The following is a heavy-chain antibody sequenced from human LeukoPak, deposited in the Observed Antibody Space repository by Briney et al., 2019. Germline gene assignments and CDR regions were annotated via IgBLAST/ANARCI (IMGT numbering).Heavy chain of an antibody. CDR1: GGTFSSYA. D-gene: IGHD4-23*01. CDR2: IIPIFGTA. CDR3: ARGPPMTTVVHFDY. J-gene: IGHJ4*02. Sequence: GAPVKVSCKASGGTFSSYAISWVRQAPGQGLEWMGGIIPIFGTANYAQKFQGRVTITADESTSTAYMELSSLRSEDTAVYYCARGPPMTTVVHFDYWVQGTLVTVSS. V-gene: IGHV1-69*13.